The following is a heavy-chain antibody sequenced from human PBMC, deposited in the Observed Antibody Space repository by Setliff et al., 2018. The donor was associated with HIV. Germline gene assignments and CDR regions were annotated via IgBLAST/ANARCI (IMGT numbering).Heavy chain of an antibody. D-gene: IGHD3-10*02. CDR3: ARKGNVGGWFDP. J-gene: IGHJ5*02. CDR2: IYTSGKT. CDR1: GDSITRGSYY. V-gene: IGHV4-61*09. Sequence: SETLSLTCTVSGDSITRGSYYWSWIRQPAGKGLEWIGHIYTSGKTHYNPSLKSRVTISEDTSKNQFSLKLSSVHAADTAVYYCARKGNVGGWFDPWGQGTLVTVSS.